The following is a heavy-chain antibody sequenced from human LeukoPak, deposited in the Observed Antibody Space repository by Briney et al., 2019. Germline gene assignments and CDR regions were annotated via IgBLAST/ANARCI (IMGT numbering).Heavy chain of an antibody. Sequence: SETLSLTCTVSGGSISSYYWSWIRQPPGKGLEWIGYIYYSGSTNYNPSLKSRVTISVDTSKNQVSLKLSSVTAADTAVYYCARAGGYYDSSGVLDYWGQGTLVTVSS. CDR1: GGSISSYY. CDR2: IYYSGST. V-gene: IGHV4-59*01. J-gene: IGHJ4*02. CDR3: ARAGGYYDSSGVLDY. D-gene: IGHD3-22*01.